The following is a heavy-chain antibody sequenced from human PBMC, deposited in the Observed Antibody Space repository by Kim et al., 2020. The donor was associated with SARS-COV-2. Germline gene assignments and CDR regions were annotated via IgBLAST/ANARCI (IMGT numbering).Heavy chain of an antibody. Sequence: ASVKVSCKTSGHFFTRDSIHWVRQAPGQGLEWMGGIDCGNGNTIYSQKFQGRVTFTTDTSASTAYMELSFLRSEDSPVYYCLGGFYFDYWGQGTLVTVSS. V-gene: IGHV1-3*01. CDR3: LGGFYFDY. J-gene: IGHJ4*02. D-gene: IGHD3-16*01. CDR1: GHFFTRDS. CDR2: IDCGNGNT.